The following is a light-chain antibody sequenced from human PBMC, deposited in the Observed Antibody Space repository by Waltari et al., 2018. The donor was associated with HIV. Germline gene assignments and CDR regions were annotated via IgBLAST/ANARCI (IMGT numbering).Light chain of an antibody. CDR2: GAS. V-gene: IGKV3-20*01. CDR3: QQYGSSPIT. J-gene: IGKJ5*01. CDR1: QSVNGNF. Sequence: IVLTQSPDSPSFSPGERATFSCRASQSVNGNFLAWYQHKPGQAPRLLIYGASNRATVIPDRFSGSGSGTDFTLAISRVEPDDSAVYSCQQYGSSPITFGQGTRLEIK.